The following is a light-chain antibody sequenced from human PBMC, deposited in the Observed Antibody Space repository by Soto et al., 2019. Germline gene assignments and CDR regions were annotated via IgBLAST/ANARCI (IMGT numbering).Light chain of an antibody. J-gene: IGLJ2*01. V-gene: IGLV2-8*01. CDR2: EVS. CDR1: SSDVGGYNY. CDR3: SSFAGNNNLV. Sequence: QSALTQPPSASGSPGQSVTISCNVTSSDVGGYNYVSWYQQHPGKAPKLMISEVSKRPSGVPDRFSGSKSGNTASLTVSGLQTEDEADYYCSSFAGNNNLVFGGGTKLTVL.